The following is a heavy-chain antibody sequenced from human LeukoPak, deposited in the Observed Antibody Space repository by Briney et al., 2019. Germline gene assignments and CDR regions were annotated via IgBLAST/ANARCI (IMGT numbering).Heavy chain of an antibody. J-gene: IGHJ3*02. CDR1: GYSFTSYW. Sequence: GESLKISCKGSGYSFTSYWIGWVRQMPGKGLEWMGIIYPGDSDTRYSPSFQGQVTISGEKSITTAYLQWSSLKASDTAMYYCARLKRYSGSRVAFDIWGQGTMVTVSS. CDR3: ARLKRYSGSRVAFDI. CDR2: IYPGDSDT. V-gene: IGHV5-51*01. D-gene: IGHD1-26*01.